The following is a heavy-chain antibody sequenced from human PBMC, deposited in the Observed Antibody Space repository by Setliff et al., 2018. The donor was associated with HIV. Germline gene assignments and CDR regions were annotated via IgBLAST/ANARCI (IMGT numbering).Heavy chain of an antibody. CDR2: INPSGGST. CDR1: GYTFTAYY. Sequence: ASVKVSCKASGYTFTAYYMHWVRQAPGQGLEWMGIINPSGGSTNFAQKFQGRVTMTRDTSTSTVYMELNSLRSEDTAVYYCARVQDGTTTGAFDIWGQGTLVTVSS. CDR3: ARVQDGTTTGAFDI. D-gene: IGHD2-2*01. V-gene: IGHV1-46*01. J-gene: IGHJ3*02.